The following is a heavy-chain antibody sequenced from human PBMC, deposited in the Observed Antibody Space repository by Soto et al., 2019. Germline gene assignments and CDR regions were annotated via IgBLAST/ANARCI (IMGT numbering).Heavy chain of an antibody. CDR3: ARDGSGWSNYGMDV. J-gene: IGHJ6*02. Sequence: GGSLRLSFAASGFTVSSNYMSWVRQAPGKGLEWVSVIYSGGSTYYADSVKGRFTISRDNSKNTLYLQMNSLRAEDTAVYYCARDGSGWSNYGMDVGGQGTTVTVSS. CDR2: IYSGGST. D-gene: IGHD6-19*01. CDR1: GFTVSSNY. V-gene: IGHV3-53*01.